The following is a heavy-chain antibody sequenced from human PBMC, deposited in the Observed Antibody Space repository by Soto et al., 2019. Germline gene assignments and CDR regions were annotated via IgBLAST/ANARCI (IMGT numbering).Heavy chain of an antibody. V-gene: IGHV4-39*01. CDR1: GGSISSISSY. CDR3: ARQSEYYYASGSAAPLYGMDV. CDR2: VYYSGST. Sequence: QLQLQESGPGLVKPSETLSLTCTVSGGSISSISSYWGWIRQPPGKGLEWIGNVYYSGSTYSNPSLKSRLTISADTSNNQFSLKLSSVAAADTAVYFCARQSEYYYASGSAAPLYGMDVWGQGTTVTVSS. D-gene: IGHD3-10*01. J-gene: IGHJ6*02.